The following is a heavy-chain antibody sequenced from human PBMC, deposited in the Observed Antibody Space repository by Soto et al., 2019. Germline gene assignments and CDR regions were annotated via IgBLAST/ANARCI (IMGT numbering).Heavy chain of an antibody. Sequence: SETLSLTCAFYCGSFIGYYWTWIRQTPGKGLEWIGEIHHSGRTNYNPSLKSRVSISADTSKTQFSLNLTSVTAADTAVYYCARGECSSNYCFTRWALDIWGQGTVVTVSS. CDR3: ARGECSSNYCFTRWALDI. V-gene: IGHV4-34*01. CDR1: CGSFIGYY. D-gene: IGHD2-2*01. J-gene: IGHJ3*02. CDR2: IHHSGRT.